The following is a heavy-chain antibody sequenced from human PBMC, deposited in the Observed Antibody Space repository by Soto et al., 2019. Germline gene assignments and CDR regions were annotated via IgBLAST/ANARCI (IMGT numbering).Heavy chain of an antibody. D-gene: IGHD6-13*01. CDR2: ISYDGSNK. Sequence: GGSLRLSCAASGFTFSSYGMHLVRQAPGKGLEWGAVISYDGSNKYYADSVKGRFTISRDNSKNTLYLQMNSLRAEDTAVYYCAKDGLLAAAGTNYSYGMDVWGQGTKVTVSS. CDR1: GFTFSSYG. V-gene: IGHV3-30*18. CDR3: AKDGLLAAAGTNYSYGMDV. J-gene: IGHJ6*02.